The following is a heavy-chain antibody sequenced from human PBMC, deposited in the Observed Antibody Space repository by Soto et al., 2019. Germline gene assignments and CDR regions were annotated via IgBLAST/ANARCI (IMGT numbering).Heavy chain of an antibody. Sequence: GGSLRLSCAASGFTFSSYGMHWVRQAPGKGLEWVAVISYDGSNKYYADSVKGRFTISRDNSKNTLYLQMNSLRAEDTAVYYCAGLTTVTIKIDYWGQGTLVTVSS. J-gene: IGHJ4*02. V-gene: IGHV3-30*03. D-gene: IGHD4-17*01. CDR3: AGLTTVTIKIDY. CDR2: ISYDGSNK. CDR1: GFTFSSYG.